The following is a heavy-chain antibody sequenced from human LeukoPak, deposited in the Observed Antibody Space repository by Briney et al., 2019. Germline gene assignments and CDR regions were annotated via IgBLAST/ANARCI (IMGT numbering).Heavy chain of an antibody. Sequence: GGSLRLSCATSGFMFSSFAMSWVRQAPGKGLEWVSGISPTGATTYDAKSVRGRFTISRDNSNNKLYLEMNSLRVGDTAIYYCAKGLGRARSGVPSGFDVWGQGTMVTVSS. CDR3: AKGLGRARSGVPSGFDV. D-gene: IGHD1-26*01. J-gene: IGHJ3*01. CDR2: ISPTGATT. V-gene: IGHV3-23*01. CDR1: GFMFSSFA.